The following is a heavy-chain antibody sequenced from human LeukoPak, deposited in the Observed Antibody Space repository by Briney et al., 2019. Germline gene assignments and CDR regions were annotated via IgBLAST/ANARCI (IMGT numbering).Heavy chain of an antibody. CDR2: ISGSGGST. Sequence: GGSLRLSCAASGFTFSSYAMSWVRQAPGKGLEWVSDISGSGGSTYYADSVKGRFTISRDNSKNTLYLQMNSLRAEDTAVYYCAKGTDMVATIDYFNYWGQGTLVSASS. J-gene: IGHJ4*02. CDR3: AKGTDMVATIDYFNY. CDR1: GFTFSSYA. V-gene: IGHV3-23*01. D-gene: IGHD5-12*01.